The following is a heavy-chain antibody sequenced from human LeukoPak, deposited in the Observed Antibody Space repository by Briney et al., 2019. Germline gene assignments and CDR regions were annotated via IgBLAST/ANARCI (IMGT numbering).Heavy chain of an antibody. J-gene: IGHJ5*02. CDR2: IKQDGSEK. D-gene: IGHD1-26*01. CDR1: GFTFSSYW. V-gene: IGHV3-7*01. CDR3: ARAMGAYPNENWLDP. Sequence: GGSLRLSCAASGFTFSSYWMSWVRQAPGKGLEWVANIKQDGSEKYYVDSVKGRFTISRDSSKNTIYLQMNGLRAEDTAVYYCARAMGAYPNENWLDPWGQGTLVTVSS.